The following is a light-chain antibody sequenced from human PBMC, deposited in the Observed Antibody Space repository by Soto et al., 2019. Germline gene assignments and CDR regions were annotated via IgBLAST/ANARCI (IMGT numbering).Light chain of an antibody. Sequence: QSVLTQPPSASGTPGQRVTISCSGSSSNIGSNYVYWYQQLPGTAPKLLIYRNNQWPSGVPDRFSGSKSGTSASLAISGLRSEDEADYYCAAWDDSLSAPVVFGGGTKLTVL. CDR3: AAWDDSLSAPVV. CDR1: SSNIGSNY. V-gene: IGLV1-47*01. J-gene: IGLJ2*01. CDR2: RNN.